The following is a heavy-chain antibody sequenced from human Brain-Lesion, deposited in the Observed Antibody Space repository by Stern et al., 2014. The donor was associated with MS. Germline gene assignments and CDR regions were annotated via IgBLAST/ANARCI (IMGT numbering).Heavy chain of an antibody. CDR3: ARDRGSGWYFDY. CDR2: MNPNTGDS. V-gene: IGHV7-4-1*02. CDR1: GYTFGDYA. D-gene: IGHD6-19*01. J-gene: IGHJ4*02. Sequence: QMQLVESGSEVKKPGASVKVSCKGSGYTFGDYAMHWVRQAPGQGLEWMGWMNPNTGDSTYAQGFTGRFVFSLDTSVNTAYLQINDLKADDSAVYYCARDRGSGWYFDYWGQGTLVTVSS.